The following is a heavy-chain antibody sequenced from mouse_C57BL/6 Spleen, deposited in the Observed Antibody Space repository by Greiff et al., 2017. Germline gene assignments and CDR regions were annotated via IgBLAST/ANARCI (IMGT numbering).Heavy chain of an antibody. J-gene: IGHJ2*01. CDR2: IYPGSGSP. Sequence: QVQLQQPGAELVKPGASVKMSCTASGYTFTSYWITWVKQRPGQGLEWIGDIYPGSGSPNYNEKFNSKATLTVDTSSSTAYMQISSLTSEDSAGYYCARWDYGSLEGDYWGQGTTLTVSS. CDR1: GYTFTSYW. V-gene: IGHV1-55*01. D-gene: IGHD1-1*01. CDR3: ARWDYGSLEGDY.